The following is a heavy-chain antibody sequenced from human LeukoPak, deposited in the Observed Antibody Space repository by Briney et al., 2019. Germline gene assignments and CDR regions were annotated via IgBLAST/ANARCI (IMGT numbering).Heavy chain of an antibody. J-gene: IGHJ4*02. CDR2: IDRGVGST. CDR3: ASEGLDN. CDR1: GFTFSLYD. V-gene: IGHV3-23*01. Sequence: GGSLRLSCAASGFTFSLYDMSWVRQAPGKGLECVSAIDRGVGSTHYADSVKGRFTISRDNSKNTLYLQMNNLRADDTAVYYCASEGLDNWGQGTLVTVSS.